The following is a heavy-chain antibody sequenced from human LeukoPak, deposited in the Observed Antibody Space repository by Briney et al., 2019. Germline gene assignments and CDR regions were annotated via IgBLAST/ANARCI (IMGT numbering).Heavy chain of an antibody. V-gene: IGHV1-46*01. CDR3: ARVRDGYNDAYDI. CDR2: INPSGGST. D-gene: IGHD5-24*01. CDR1: GYTFTSYV. Sequence: ASVKVSCKASGYTFTSYVISWVRQAPRQGLEWMGIINPSGGSTNYAQNFQARVTMTRDTSTSTVYMELSSLRSEDTAVYYCARVRDGYNDAYDIWGQGTMVTVPS. J-gene: IGHJ3*02.